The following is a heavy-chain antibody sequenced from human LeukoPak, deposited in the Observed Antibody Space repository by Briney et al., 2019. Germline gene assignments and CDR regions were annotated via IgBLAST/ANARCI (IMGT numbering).Heavy chain of an antibody. D-gene: IGHD6-19*01. CDR3: ARDQIGYSSGFYYYYGMDV. J-gene: IGHJ6*02. Sequence: GGSLRLSCAASGFTFSSYSMNWVRQAPGKGLEWVSSISSSSYIYYADSVKGRFTISRDNAKNSLYLQMNSLRAEDTAVYYCARDQIGYSSGFYYYYGMDVWGQGTTVTVSS. CDR1: GFTFSSYS. CDR2: ISSSSYI. V-gene: IGHV3-21*01.